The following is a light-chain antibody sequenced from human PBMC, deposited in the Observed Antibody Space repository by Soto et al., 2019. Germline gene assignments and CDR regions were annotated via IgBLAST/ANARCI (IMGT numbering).Light chain of an antibody. J-gene: IGLJ2*01. CDR1: SSDVGNYNY. CDR3: SSYAASNNVL. CDR2: EVS. Sequence: QSALTQPPSASGSPGQSVTISCTGTSSDVGNYNYVSWYQQHPGKAPKLMMYEVSKLTSGVPDRFSGSKSGNTASLTVSVLQAEDEADYYCSSYAASNNVLFGGGTKLTVL. V-gene: IGLV2-8*01.